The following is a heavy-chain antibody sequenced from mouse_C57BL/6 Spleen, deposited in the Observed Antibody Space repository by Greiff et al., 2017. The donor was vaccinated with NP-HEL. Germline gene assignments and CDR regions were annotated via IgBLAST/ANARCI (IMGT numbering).Heavy chain of an antibody. CDR2: IYPGDGDT. D-gene: IGHD1-1*01. J-gene: IGHJ2*01. Sequence: VQLQQSGPELVKPGASVKISCKASGYAFSSSWMNWVKQRPGKGLEWIGRIYPGDGDTNYNGKFKGKATLTADKSSSTAYMQLSSLTSEDSAVYFCARTHYYGSSYSYWGQGTTLTVSS. V-gene: IGHV1-82*01. CDR1: GYAFSSSW. CDR3: ARTHYYGSSYSY.